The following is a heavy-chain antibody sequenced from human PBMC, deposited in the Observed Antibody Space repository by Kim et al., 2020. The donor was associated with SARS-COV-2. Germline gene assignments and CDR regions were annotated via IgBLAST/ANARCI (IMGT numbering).Heavy chain of an antibody. D-gene: IGHD2-15*01. CDR3: GRGTPSVLSEGYYGMNV. Sequence: SATLSLTCTVSGGSISRYYWSWIRQPPGKGLEWIGYIYYSGSTEYNPSLKSRATISVVTSMNQFSLKLSSVTAADTAVYYYGRGTPSVLSEGYYGMNVWGQRTTITVS. CDR1: GGSISRYY. CDR2: IYYSGST. J-gene: IGHJ6*02. V-gene: IGHV4-59*01.